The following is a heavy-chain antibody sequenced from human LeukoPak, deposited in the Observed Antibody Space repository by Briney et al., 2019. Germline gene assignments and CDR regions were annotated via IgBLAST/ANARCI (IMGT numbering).Heavy chain of an antibody. CDR3: ARVGQGSFDY. CDR2: IYCSGNT. V-gene: IGHV4-59*01. Sequence: SETLSLTCTVSGGSICSYYWSWLRQPPGKGLEWIGYIYCSGNTNYNPSLKSRVTISIDTSKNQFSLKLSSVTAADTAVYYCARVGQGSFDYWGQGSLVTVSS. CDR1: GGSICSYY. D-gene: IGHD3-16*01. J-gene: IGHJ4*02.